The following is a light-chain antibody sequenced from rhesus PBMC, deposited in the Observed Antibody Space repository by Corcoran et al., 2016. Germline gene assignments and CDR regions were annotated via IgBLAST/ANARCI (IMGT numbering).Light chain of an antibody. CDR3: QGYDNRLSAYI. CDR1: ASNIGADYY. J-gene: IGLJ1*01. V-gene: IGLV1-85*01. Sequence: QSVLTQPPSMSGAPGQRVTLSCTGSASNIGADYYVQWYQQLPGTAPKLLIFENYKRPSGIADRFSGSQSGTSASLSITGLQSEDEADYCCQGYDNRLSAYIFGTGTRLTVL. CDR2: ENY.